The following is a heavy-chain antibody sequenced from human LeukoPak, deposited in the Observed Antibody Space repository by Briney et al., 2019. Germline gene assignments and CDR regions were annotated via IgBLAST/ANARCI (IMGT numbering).Heavy chain of an antibody. CDR2: IKQDGGEK. V-gene: IGHV3-7*01. CDR3: ARLGARQVLDY. Sequence: GGSLTLSCTASGFTFSSYWMSWVRQAPGKGLEWVANIKQDGGEKYYVDSVKGRFTISRDNAKNSLYLQMNSLRAEDTAVYYCARLGARQVLDYWGQGTLVTVSS. J-gene: IGHJ4*02. D-gene: IGHD4-17*01. CDR1: GFTFSSYW.